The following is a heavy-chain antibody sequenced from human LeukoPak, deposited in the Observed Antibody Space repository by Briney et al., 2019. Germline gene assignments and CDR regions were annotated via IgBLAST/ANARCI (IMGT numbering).Heavy chain of an antibody. J-gene: IGHJ5*02. CDR3: AKVAPGGPRVGWFDP. CDR1: GFTFSSYA. V-gene: IGHV3-23*01. CDR2: ISGSGGST. D-gene: IGHD3-10*01. Sequence: GGSLRLPCAASGFTFSSYAMSWVRQAPGKGLEGVSAISGSGGSTYYADSVKGRFTISRDNSKNTLYLQMNSLRAEDTAVYYCAKVAPGGPRVGWFDPWGQGTLVTVSS.